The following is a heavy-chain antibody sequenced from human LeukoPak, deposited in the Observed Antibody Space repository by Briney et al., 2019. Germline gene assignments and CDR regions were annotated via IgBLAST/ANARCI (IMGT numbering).Heavy chain of an antibody. V-gene: IGHV1-46*01. J-gene: IGHJ3*02. Sequence: ASVKVSCKASGYTSTSYYMHWVRQAPGQGLEWMGIINPSGGSTSYAQKFQGRVTMTRDMSTSTVYMELSSLRSDDTAVYYCARVTHRSADAFDIWGQGTVVTVSS. CDR2: INPSGGST. CDR1: GYTSTSYY. D-gene: IGHD1-14*01. CDR3: ARVTHRSADAFDI.